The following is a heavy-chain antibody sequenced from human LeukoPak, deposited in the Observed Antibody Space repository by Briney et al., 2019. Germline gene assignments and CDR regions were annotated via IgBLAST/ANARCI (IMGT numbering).Heavy chain of an antibody. D-gene: IGHD5-18*01. V-gene: IGHV1-8*01. CDR3: ARHPPGGYSYQKGNWFDP. J-gene: IGHJ5*02. CDR1: GYTFTSYD. Sequence: ASVKVSCKASGYTFTSYDINWVRQATGQGLEWMGWMNPNSGNTGYAQKSQGRVTMTRNTSISTAYMELSSLRSEDTAVYYCARHPPGGYSYQKGNWFDPWGQGTLVTVSS. CDR2: MNPNSGNT.